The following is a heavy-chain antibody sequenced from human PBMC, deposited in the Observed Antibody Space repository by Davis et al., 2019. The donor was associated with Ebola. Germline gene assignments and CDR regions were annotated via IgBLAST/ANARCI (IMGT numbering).Heavy chain of an antibody. CDR1: GFTFGDYA. CDR2: IRSKAYGGTT. D-gene: IGHD4-17*01. V-gene: IGHV3-49*03. Sequence: GESLKISCTASGFTFGDYAMSWFRQAPGKGLEWVGFIRSKAYGGTTEYAASVKGRFTISRDDSKNTAYLQMNSLKTEDTAVYYCTSTVTNGDYWGQGTLVTVSS. CDR3: TSTVTNGDY. J-gene: IGHJ4*02.